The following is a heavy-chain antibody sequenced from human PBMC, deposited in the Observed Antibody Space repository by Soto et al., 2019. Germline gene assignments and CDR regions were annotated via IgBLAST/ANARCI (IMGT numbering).Heavy chain of an antibody. V-gene: IGHV4-31*03. D-gene: IGHD6-6*01. J-gene: IGHJ5*02. CDR1: GGSISSGGYY. Sequence: QVQLQESGPGLVKPSQTLSLTCTVSGGSISSGGYYWSWIRQHPGKGLEWIGYIYYSGSTYYNPSLKSRGTISVDPSKNQFSLKLSSVTAADTAVYYCARVLSSVFKGLYSSSSAGFNWFDPWGQGTLVTVSS. CDR3: ARVLSSVFKGLYSSSSAGFNWFDP. CDR2: IYYSGST.